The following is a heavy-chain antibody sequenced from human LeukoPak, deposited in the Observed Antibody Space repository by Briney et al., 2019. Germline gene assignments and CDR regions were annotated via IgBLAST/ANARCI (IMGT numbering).Heavy chain of an antibody. CDR3: AKDRPYYMDV. V-gene: IGHV3-23*01. CDR1: GFTFSNYA. CDR2: ISGSGGDT. J-gene: IGHJ6*03. Sequence: GALRLSCAASGFTFSNYAMTWVRQAPGKGLEWVSTISGSGGDTYYADSVKGRFTVSRDNSRNTLYLQMNSLRAEDTAVYYCAKDRPYYMDVWGKGTAVTVSS.